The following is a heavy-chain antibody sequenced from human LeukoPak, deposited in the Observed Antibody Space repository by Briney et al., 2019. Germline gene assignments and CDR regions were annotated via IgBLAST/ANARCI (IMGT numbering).Heavy chain of an antibody. V-gene: IGHV1-18*01. J-gene: IGHJ4*02. Sequence: EASVKVSCKASGYTFTGYGISWVRQAPGQGLEWMGWISPYSGNTNYAQKFQGRIPVATDTSTSTAYMELRSLRSDDTAVYYCARGYNDYCGQGTLVTVSS. D-gene: IGHD1-1*01. CDR1: GYTFTGYG. CDR2: ISPYSGNT. CDR3: ARGYNDY.